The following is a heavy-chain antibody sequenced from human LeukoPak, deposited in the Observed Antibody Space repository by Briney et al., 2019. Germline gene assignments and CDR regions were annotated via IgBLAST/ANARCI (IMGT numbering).Heavy chain of an antibody. CDR3: TTVWNCGGDCTDAFDI. Sequence: GGSLRLSCAAPGFRFRNAWMSWVRQAPGKGLEWVGRIKSKTEGGTTDYAAPVKGRFTISRDDSKNTLYLQMNSLKTEDAAVYYCTTVWNCGGDCTDAFDIWGQGTMVTVSS. CDR2: IKSKTEGGTT. D-gene: IGHD2-21*02. J-gene: IGHJ3*02. CDR1: GFRFRNAW. V-gene: IGHV3-15*01.